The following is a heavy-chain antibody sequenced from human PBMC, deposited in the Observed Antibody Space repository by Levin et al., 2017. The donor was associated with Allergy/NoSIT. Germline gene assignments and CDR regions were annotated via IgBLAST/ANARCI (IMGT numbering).Heavy chain of an antibody. CDR1: GFTFSSYG. D-gene: IGHD4-17*01. Sequence: PGGSLRLSCAASGFTFSSYGMHWVRQAPGKGLEWVAVIWYDGSNKYYADSVKGRFTISRDNSKNTLYLQMNSLRAEDTAVYYCARGDYGDPPDYWGQGTLVTVSS. CDR2: IWYDGSNK. J-gene: IGHJ4*02. V-gene: IGHV3-33*01. CDR3: ARGDYGDPPDY.